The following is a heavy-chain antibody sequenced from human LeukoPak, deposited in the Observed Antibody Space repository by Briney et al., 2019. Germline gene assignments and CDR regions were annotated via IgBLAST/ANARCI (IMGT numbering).Heavy chain of an antibody. CDR2: IIPMFGTA. CDR1: GGTFSSYA. J-gene: IGHJ6*03. D-gene: IGHD1-26*01. V-gene: IGHV1-69*06. CDR3: ACQIEVGATHRGYYYYMDV. Sequence: SVKVSCKASGGTFSSYAISWVRQAPGQGLEWMGGIIPMFGTANYAQKFQGRVTITADKSTSTAYMELSSLRFEDTAVYYCACQIEVGATHRGYYYYMDVWGKGTTVTVSS.